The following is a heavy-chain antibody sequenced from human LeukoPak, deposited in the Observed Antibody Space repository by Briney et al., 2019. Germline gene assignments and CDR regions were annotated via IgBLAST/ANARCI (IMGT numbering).Heavy chain of an antibody. V-gene: IGHV3-66*01. J-gene: IGHJ6*02. Sequence: GGSLRLSCAASGFTVSSNYMSWVRQAPGKGLEWVSVIYSGGSTYYADSVKGRFTISRDNSKNTLYLQMNSLRAEDTAVYYCAREAKTYHYYGMDVWGQGTTVTVSS. CDR1: GFTVSSNY. CDR3: AREAKTYHYYGMDV. CDR2: IYSGGST.